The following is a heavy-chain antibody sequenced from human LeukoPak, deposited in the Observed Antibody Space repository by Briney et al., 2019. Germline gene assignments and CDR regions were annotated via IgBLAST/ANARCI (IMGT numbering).Heavy chain of an antibody. CDR2: VDGGGGGT. CDR1: GFTFSSYA. CDR3: AKQSAGSAAWYSLHYDF. V-gene: IGHV3-23*01. Sequence: GGSLRLSCAASGFTFSSYAMHWVRQAPGRGLEWVSSVDGGGGGTYYADSVKGRFTISRDNSKDTLYLQMNGLRAEDTAVYFCAKQSAGSAAWYSLHYDFWGQGTLVTVSS. D-gene: IGHD6-13*01. J-gene: IGHJ4*02.